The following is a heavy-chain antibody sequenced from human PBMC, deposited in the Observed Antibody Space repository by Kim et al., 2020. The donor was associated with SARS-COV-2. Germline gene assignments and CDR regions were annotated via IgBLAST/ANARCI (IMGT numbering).Heavy chain of an antibody. V-gene: IGHV3-74*01. D-gene: IGHD2-15*01. Sequence: DADSVKGRFTISRDNAKNTLYLQMNSLRAEDTAVYYCASVGIGNYYFDYWGQGTLVTVSS. J-gene: IGHJ4*02. CDR3: ASVGIGNYYFDY.